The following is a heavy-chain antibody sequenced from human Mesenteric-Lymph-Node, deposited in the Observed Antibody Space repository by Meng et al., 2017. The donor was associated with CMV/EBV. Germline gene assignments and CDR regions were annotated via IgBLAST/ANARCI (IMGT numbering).Heavy chain of an antibody. J-gene: IGHJ4*02. CDR3: ASGQLY. CDR2: IKEDGSEQ. Sequence: GESLKISCATSGFTFRRCWMSWVRQAPGKGPEWLANIKEDGSEQYYLDSVKGRFTISRDNAKNSLYLQMNSLRAEDTAVYYCASGQLYWGQGTLVTVSS. V-gene: IGHV3-7*01. CDR1: GFTFRRCW. D-gene: IGHD5-24*01.